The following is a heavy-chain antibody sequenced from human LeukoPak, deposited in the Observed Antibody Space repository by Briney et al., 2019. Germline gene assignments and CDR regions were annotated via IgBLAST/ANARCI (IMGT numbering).Heavy chain of an antibody. CDR1: GGSFSGYY. CDR3: ARLGARGIS. J-gene: IGHJ5*02. D-gene: IGHD6-13*01. V-gene: IGHV4-34*01. Sequence: SETLSLTCAVYGGSFSGYYWSWIRQPPGKGLEWIGEINHSGSTNHNPSLKSRVTISVDTSKNQFSLKLSSVTAADTAVYYCARLGARGISWGQGTLVTVSS. CDR2: INHSGST.